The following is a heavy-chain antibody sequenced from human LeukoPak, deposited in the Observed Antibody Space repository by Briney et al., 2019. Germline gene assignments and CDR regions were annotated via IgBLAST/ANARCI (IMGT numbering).Heavy chain of an antibody. V-gene: IGHV3-23*01. D-gene: IGHD3-3*01. CDR3: AFLSSNLDAFDI. CDR2: FSGSGGST. Sequence: SGGSLRLSCAASGFTFSSFAMSWVRQAPGKGLEWVSSFSGSGGSTYYADSVKGRFTISRDNAKNTLYLQMNSLRAEDTAVYYCAFLSSNLDAFDIWGQGTMVTVSS. CDR1: GFTFSSFA. J-gene: IGHJ3*02.